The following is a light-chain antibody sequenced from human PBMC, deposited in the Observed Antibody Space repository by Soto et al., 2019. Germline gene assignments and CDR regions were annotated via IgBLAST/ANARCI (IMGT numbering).Light chain of an antibody. CDR2: GAS. V-gene: IGKV3-20*01. Sequence: DIVLTQSPGTLSLSPGERATLSCRASQSVSSSYLAWYQQKPGQAPRLLIYGASIRATGIPDRFSGSGSGTAFTLTISSLEPEDFAVYYGQQYGSSPLTFGGRTKVEIK. J-gene: IGKJ4*01. CDR3: QQYGSSPLT. CDR1: QSVSSSY.